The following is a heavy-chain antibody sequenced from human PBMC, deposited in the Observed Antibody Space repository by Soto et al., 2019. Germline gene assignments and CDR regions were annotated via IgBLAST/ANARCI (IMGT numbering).Heavy chain of an antibody. CDR2: IYYSGST. J-gene: IGHJ4*02. CDR3: ARHNYGSGSTYFDY. CDR1: GGSISSYY. Sequence: SETLSLTCTVSGGSISSYYWSWIRQPPGKGLEWIGYIYYSGSTDYNPSLKSRVTISVDTSKNQFSLKLNSMTAADTAVYYCARHNYGSGSTYFDYWGQGTLVTVSS. V-gene: IGHV4-59*08. D-gene: IGHD3-10*01.